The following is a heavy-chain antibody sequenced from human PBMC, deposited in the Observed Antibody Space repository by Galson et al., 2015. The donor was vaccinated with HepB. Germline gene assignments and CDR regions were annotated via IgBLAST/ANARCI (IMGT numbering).Heavy chain of an antibody. V-gene: IGHV4-59*02. CDR2: FYNSGST. D-gene: IGHD6-13*01. J-gene: IGHJ2*01. Sequence: CTVSGGSVNSYYWSWIRQSPGRGPEFIGYFYNSGSTKYNPSLKSRVYITVDTSKNQFSLKENSVTAADTAVYFCARVRGSAAAEDWHFDLWGRGTLVAVSS. CDR3: ARVRGSAAAEDWHFDL. CDR1: GGSVNSYY.